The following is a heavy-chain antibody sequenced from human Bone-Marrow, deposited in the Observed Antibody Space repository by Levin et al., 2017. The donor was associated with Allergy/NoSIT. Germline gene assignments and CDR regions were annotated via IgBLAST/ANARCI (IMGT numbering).Heavy chain of an antibody. CDR2: IDTVGDT. Sequence: GGSLRLSCAASGFSFSSYDMFWVRQATGRGLEWVAIIDTVGDTYYADSVKGRFSISRENGKNSLYLQMNSLRAGDTAMYYCARPVAGKGYYFGMGVWGQGTTVTVSS. D-gene: IGHD6-19*01. J-gene: IGHJ6*02. CDR1: GFSFSSYD. CDR3: ARPVAGKGYYFGMGV. V-gene: IGHV3-13*01.